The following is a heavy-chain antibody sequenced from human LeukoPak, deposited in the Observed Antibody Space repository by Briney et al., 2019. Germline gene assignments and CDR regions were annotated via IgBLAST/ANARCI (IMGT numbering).Heavy chain of an antibody. Sequence: SETLSLTCTVSGGSISSSSYYWGWIRQPPGKGLEWIGSIYYSGSTYYNPSLKSRVTISVDTSKNQFSLKLSSVTAADTAVYYCARHRGAYYHDSSGYWRDNWFDPWGQGTLVTVSS. CDR3: ARHRGAYYHDSSGYWRDNWFDP. V-gene: IGHV4-39*01. CDR2: IYYSGST. J-gene: IGHJ5*02. D-gene: IGHD3-22*01. CDR1: GGSISSSSYY.